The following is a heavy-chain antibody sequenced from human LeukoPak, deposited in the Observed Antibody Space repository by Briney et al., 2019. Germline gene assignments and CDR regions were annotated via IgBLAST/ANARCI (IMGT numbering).Heavy chain of an antibody. Sequence: ASVKVSCKASGYTFTSSVISWVRQAPGQGLEWMGWISPYNDNTNYAQKLQGRVTMTTDTSTSTAYMELRSLRSDDTAVYYCARGVVVTATPWYFDYWGQGTLVTVSS. J-gene: IGHJ4*02. D-gene: IGHD2-21*02. CDR3: ARGVVVTATPWYFDY. V-gene: IGHV1-18*01. CDR1: GYTFTSSV. CDR2: ISPYNDNT.